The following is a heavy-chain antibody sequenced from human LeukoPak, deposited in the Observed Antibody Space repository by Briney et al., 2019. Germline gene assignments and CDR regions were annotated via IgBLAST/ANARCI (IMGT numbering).Heavy chain of an antibody. CDR3: AKSGGLSGSGRLAMDV. J-gene: IGHJ6*02. V-gene: IGHV3-23*01. CDR1: GFTFSTYA. D-gene: IGHD3-10*01. CDR2: ISGSGGST. Sequence: PGGSLTLSCSASGFTFSTYAMSWVRLAPGKGLEWVSGISGSGGSTYYADSVKGRFTSSRDNSNNTLHVQMNSLRVEDTAVYYCAKSGGLSGSGRLAMDVWGQGTTVTVSS.